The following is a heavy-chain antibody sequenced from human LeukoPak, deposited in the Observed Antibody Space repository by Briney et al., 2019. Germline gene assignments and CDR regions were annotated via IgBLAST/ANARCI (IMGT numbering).Heavy chain of an antibody. CDR2: ISSSSSYI. Sequence: GGSLRLSCAASGFTFSSYSMNWVRQAPGKGLEWVSSISSSSSYIYYADSVKGRFTISRDNSKNTLYLQMNSLRAEDTAVYYCARAIRFGVVIMWYHYYGMDVWGQGTTVTVSS. CDR3: ARAIRFGVVIMWYHYYGMDV. J-gene: IGHJ6*02. D-gene: IGHD3-3*01. CDR1: GFTFSSYS. V-gene: IGHV3-21*01.